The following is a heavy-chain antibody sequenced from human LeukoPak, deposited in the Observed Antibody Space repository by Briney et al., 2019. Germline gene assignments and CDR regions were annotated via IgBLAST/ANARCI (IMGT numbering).Heavy chain of an antibody. CDR1: GGSFSGYY. V-gene: IGHV4-34*01. CDR3: ARGRRNSYGYGYYYYMDV. CDR2: INHSGST. D-gene: IGHD5-18*01. Sequence: SETLSLTCAVYGGSFSGYYWSWIRQPPGKGLEWIGEINHSGSTNYNPSLKSRVTISVDTSKNQFSLKLSSVTAADTAVYYCARGRRNSYGYGYYYYMDVWGKGTTVTVSS. J-gene: IGHJ6*03.